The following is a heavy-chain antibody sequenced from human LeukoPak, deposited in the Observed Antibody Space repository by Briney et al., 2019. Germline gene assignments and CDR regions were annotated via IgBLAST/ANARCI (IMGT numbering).Heavy chain of an antibody. D-gene: IGHD7-27*01. V-gene: IGHV2-5*02. J-gene: IGHJ4*02. CDR2: IYWDGDD. CDR3: AHRPGDRNLAFDS. Sequence: ESGPTLVKPTQTLTLTCTFSGFSLSTSEVAEGWIRQPPGRALEWLALIYWDGDDRYTPSLKSRLTITKDASRNQVVLTMTNVDPVDTATYYCAHRPGDRNLAFDSWGQGTLVTVSS. CDR1: GFSLSTSEVA.